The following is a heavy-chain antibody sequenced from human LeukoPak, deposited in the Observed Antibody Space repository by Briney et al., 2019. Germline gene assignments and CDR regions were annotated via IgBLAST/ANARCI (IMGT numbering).Heavy chain of an antibody. D-gene: IGHD2-2*02. J-gene: IGHJ3*02. V-gene: IGHV4-39*01. Sequence: SETLSLTCTVSGGSISSSSYYWGWIRQPPGKGLEWIGSIYYSGSTYYNPSLKSRVTISVDTSKNQFSLKLSSVTAADTAVYYCARGDCSSTSCYREDDAFDIWGQGTMVTVSS. CDR3: ARGDCSSTSCYREDDAFDI. CDR1: GGSISSSSYY. CDR2: IYYSGST.